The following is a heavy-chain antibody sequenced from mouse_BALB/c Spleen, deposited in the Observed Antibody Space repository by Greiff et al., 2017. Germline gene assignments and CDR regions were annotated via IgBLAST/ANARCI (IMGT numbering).Heavy chain of an antibody. Sequence: VQLQQSGAELVRPGVSVKISCKGSGYTFTDYAMHWVKQSHAKSLEWIGVISTYYGDASYNQKFKGKATMTVDKSSSTAYMELARLTSEDSAIYYCARCGNYAAMDYWGQGTSVTVSS. CDR1: GYTFTDYA. CDR2: ISTYYGDA. D-gene: IGHD2-1*01. V-gene: IGHV1S137*01. J-gene: IGHJ4*01. CDR3: ARCGNYAAMDY.